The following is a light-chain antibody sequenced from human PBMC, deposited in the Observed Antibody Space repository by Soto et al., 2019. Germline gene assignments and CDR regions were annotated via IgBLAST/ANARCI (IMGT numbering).Light chain of an antibody. CDR1: QTISSW. V-gene: IGKV1-5*03. CDR2: KAS. Sequence: DIQMTQSPSTLSGSVGDRVTITCRASQTISSWLAWYQQKPGKAPKLLIYKASTLKSGVPSRFSGSGSGTEFTLTISSLQPDDFATYYCQHYNSAPRTFGQG. J-gene: IGKJ1*01. CDR3: QHYNSAPRT.